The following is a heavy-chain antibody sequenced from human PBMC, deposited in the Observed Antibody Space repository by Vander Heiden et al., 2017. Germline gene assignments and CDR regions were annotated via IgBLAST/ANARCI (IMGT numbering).Heavy chain of an antibody. CDR1: GFTFSSYG. V-gene: IGHV3-30*18. CDR2: ISYDGSNK. CDR3: AKERYDSSGYFDY. Sequence: QVQLVESGGSVVEPATYLRPACAASGFTFSSYGMHWVRQAPGKGLEWVAVISYDGSNKYYADSVKGRFTISRDNSKNTLYLQMNSLRAEDTAVYYCAKERYDSSGYFDYWGQGTLVTVSS. J-gene: IGHJ4*02. D-gene: IGHD3-22*01.